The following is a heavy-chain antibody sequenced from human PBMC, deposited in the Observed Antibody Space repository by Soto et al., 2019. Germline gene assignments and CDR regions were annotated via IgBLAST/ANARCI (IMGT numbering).Heavy chain of an antibody. Sequence: ASVKVSCKASGYTFTGYYMHWVRQAPGQGLEWMGWINPNSGGTNYAQKFQGRATMTRDTSISTAYMELSRLRSDDTAVYYRAKDYYDRSGYDNWFDPWGQGPLVTVSS. D-gene: IGHD3-22*01. CDR3: AKDYYDRSGYDNWFDP. CDR2: INPNSGGT. J-gene: IGHJ5*02. V-gene: IGHV1-2*02. CDR1: GYTFTGYY.